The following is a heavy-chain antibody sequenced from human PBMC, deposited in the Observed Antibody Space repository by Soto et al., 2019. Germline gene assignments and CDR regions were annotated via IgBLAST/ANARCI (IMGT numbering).Heavy chain of an antibody. CDR3: ARGERIWVEYYYYYGMDV. V-gene: IGHV1-18*01. D-gene: IGHD3-16*01. J-gene: IGHJ6*02. CDR1: GYTFTSYG. CDR2: ISAYNGNT. Sequence: ASVKVSCKASGYTFTSYGISWVRQAPGQGLEWMGWISAYNGNTNYAQKLQGRVTMTTDTSTSTAYMELRSLRSDDTAVYYCARGERIWVEYYYYYGMDVWGQGTTVTVSS.